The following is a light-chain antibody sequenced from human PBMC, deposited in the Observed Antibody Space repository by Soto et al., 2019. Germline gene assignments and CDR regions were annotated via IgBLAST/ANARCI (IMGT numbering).Light chain of an antibody. CDR1: QSVRSS. Sequence: MVKTQCQATMPASPVERDKIYCSPSQSVRSSLAWYQQKPGQPPRLLIYGASSRATGIPARFSGSGSGTDFTLTISGLEPEDFAVYYCQQRSTWPPITFGQGTRLEIK. J-gene: IGKJ5*01. V-gene: IGKV3-11*01. CDR3: QQRSTWPPIT. CDR2: GAS.